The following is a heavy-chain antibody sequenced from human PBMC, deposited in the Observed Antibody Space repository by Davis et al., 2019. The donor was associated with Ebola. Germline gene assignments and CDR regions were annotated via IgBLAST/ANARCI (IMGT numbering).Heavy chain of an antibody. CDR3: ARIIAASAPFDY. Sequence: PGGSLRLSCRVSGFTFSDNWMSWVRQAPGKGLEWVSYISNTAKTIYYADSVKGRYTISRDNARNSVYLKMDSLRAEDTGVYYCARIIAASAPFDYRGQGTPVTVSS. CDR2: ISNTAKTI. V-gene: IGHV3-11*04. CDR1: GFTFSDNW. J-gene: IGHJ4*02. D-gene: IGHD6-13*01.